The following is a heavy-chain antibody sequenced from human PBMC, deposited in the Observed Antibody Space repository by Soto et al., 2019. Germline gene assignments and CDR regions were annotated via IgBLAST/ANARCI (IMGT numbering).Heavy chain of an antibody. D-gene: IGHD3-16*01. CDR1: GFSFSAYT. Sequence: EGRLVESGGGLVKPGGSLRLSCAASGFSFSAYTMIWVRQAPGKGLQWVSSVSTGTTYQEYADSVKGRFTISRDDGNPLVFLQMESLGPEDTAVSYCVRGGEDITSPYGMDVWGQGTTVTVSS. V-gene: IGHV3-21*01. CDR2: VSTGTTYQ. CDR3: VRGGEDITSPYGMDV. J-gene: IGHJ6*02.